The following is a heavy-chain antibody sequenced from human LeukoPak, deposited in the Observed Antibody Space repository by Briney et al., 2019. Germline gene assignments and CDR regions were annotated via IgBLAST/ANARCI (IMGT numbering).Heavy chain of an antibody. Sequence: GGSLRLSCAASGFIFSSYSMNWVRQAPGKGLEWVSYSNGGGRTIFYADSVKGRFTISRDNSKNTLYLQMNSLRVEDTAVYYCAKGSSDSRPYYFDYWGQGTLVTVSS. V-gene: IGHV3-48*01. CDR1: GFIFSSYS. CDR3: AKGSSDSRPYYFDY. CDR2: SNGGGRTI. D-gene: IGHD3-22*01. J-gene: IGHJ4*02.